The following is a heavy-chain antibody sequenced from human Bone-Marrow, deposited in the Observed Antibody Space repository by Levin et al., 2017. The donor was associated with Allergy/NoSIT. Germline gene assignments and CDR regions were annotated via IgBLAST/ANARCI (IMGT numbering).Heavy chain of an antibody. CDR3: ASGGGSAHCPYFFDY. V-gene: IGHV3-7*01. J-gene: IGHJ4*02. Sequence: GESLKISCAASGFTFSTYWMSWVRQAPGKGLEWVATIRQDGNERHYVDSVKGRFTISRDNAKNSLYLQMNSLRAEDTAVYYCASGGGSAHCPYFFDYWGQGTLAIVSS. CDR1: GFTFSTYW. D-gene: IGHD2-15*01. CDR2: IRQDGNER.